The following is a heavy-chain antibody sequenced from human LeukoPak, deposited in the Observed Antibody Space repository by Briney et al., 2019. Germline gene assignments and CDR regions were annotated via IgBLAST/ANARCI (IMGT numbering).Heavy chain of an antibody. CDR2: INHSGST. V-gene: IGHV4-34*01. CDR3: ARRYYDFWSGYSGDGNYNWFDP. Sequence: SETLSLTCAVYGGSFSGYYWSWIRQPPGKGLEWIGEINHSGSTNYNPSLKSRVTISVDTSKNQFSLKLSSVTAADTAVCYCARRYYDFWSGYSGDGNYNWFDPWGQGTLVTVSS. D-gene: IGHD3-3*01. J-gene: IGHJ5*02. CDR1: GGSFSGYY.